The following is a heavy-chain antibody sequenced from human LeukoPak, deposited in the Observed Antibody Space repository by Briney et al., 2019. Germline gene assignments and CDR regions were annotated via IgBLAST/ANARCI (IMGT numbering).Heavy chain of an antibody. CDR3: ARENSYYDSSGYYFGSGYFDY. CDR1: GGSISSGTYY. D-gene: IGHD3-22*01. J-gene: IGHJ4*02. V-gene: IGHV4-61*10. Sequence: SETLSLTCTVSGGSISSGTYYWSWIRQPAGKGLEWIGYIYYSGSTNYNPSLQSRVTISVDTSKNQFSLRLSSVTAADTAVYYCARENSYYDSSGYYFGSGYFDYWGQGTLVTVSP. CDR2: IYYSGST.